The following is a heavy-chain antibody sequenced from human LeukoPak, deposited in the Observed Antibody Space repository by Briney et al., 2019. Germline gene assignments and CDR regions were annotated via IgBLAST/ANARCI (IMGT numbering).Heavy chain of an antibody. J-gene: IGHJ4*02. CDR1: GFTFSSYG. Sequence: PGGSLRLSCAASGFTFSSYGMHWVRQAPGKGLEWVAVISYDGSNKYYVDSVKGRFTISRDNSKNTLYLQMNSLRAEDTAVYYCAKGQRVFVWGQGTLVTASS. CDR2: ISYDGSNK. D-gene: IGHD3-3*01. V-gene: IGHV3-30*18. CDR3: AKGQRVFV.